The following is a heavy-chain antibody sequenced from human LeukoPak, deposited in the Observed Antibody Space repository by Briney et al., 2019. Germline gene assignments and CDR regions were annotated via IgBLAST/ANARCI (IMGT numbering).Heavy chain of an antibody. CDR1: GFTFSHFG. D-gene: IGHD5-12*01. V-gene: IGHV3-33*08. Sequence: GRSLRLSCTASGFTFSHFGMHWVRQAPGKGLEWVAVIWYDGSNKYYADSVKGRFTISRDNSKNTLYLQMNSLRAEDTAVYYCARDGYQSHNWFDPWGQGTLVTVSS. CDR3: ARDGYQSHNWFDP. CDR2: IWYDGSNK. J-gene: IGHJ5*02.